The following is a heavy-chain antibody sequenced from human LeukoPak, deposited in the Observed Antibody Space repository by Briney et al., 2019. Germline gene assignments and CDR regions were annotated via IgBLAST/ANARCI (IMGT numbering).Heavy chain of an antibody. CDR3: ARVGTYYYDGSAYYPPYFDY. CDR2: ISRSSSDT. CDR1: GFTFSDYY. V-gene: IGHV3-11*06. Sequence: PGGSLRLSCAASGFTFSDYYMTWIRQAPGKGLEWVSYISRSSSDTSYADSVKGRFTISRGNAKNSLYLQMNSLRAEDTAVYYCARVGTYYYDGSAYYPPYFDYWGQGTLVTVSS. D-gene: IGHD3-22*01. J-gene: IGHJ4*02.